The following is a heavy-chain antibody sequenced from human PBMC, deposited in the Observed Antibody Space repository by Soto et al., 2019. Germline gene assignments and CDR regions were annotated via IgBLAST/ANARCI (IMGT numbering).Heavy chain of an antibody. J-gene: IGHJ6*02. V-gene: IGHV5-10-1*01. D-gene: IGHD5-12*01. Sequence: PGESLKISCKGSGYSFTSYWISWVRQMPGKGLEWMGRIDPSDSYTNYSPSFQGHVTISADKSISTAYLQWSSLKASDTAMYYCLVATISHYYYYGMDVWGHGTTVTVSS. CDR3: LVATISHYYYYGMDV. CDR2: IDPSDSYT. CDR1: GYSFTSYW.